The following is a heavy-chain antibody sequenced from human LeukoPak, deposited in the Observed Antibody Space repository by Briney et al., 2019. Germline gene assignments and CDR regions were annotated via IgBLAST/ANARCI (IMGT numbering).Heavy chain of an antibody. D-gene: IGHD1-26*01. CDR2: ISGYNGNT. CDR1: GYIFTSYG. CDR3: ARSRIVGATSAFDI. V-gene: IGHV1-18*01. Sequence: GASVKVSCKASGYIFTSYGISWVRQAPGQGLEWMGWISGYNGNTKYAQKFQARVTLTTDTSTSTAYMELWSLRSDDTAVYYCARSRIVGATSAFDIWGQGTMVTVSS. J-gene: IGHJ3*02.